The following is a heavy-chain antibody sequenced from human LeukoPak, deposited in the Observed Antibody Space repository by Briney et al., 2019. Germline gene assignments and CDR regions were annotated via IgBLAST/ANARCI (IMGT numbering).Heavy chain of an antibody. CDR3: ARDRPRVPLDYYYGMDV. CDR2: ISYDGSEK. D-gene: IGHD1-1*01. Sequence: PGGSLRLSCAASGFTFSAYVIHWVRQAPGKGLEGVAFISYDGSEKNYADSVKGRFTISRDNSKKTLFLQMNSLRTDDTAVYYCARDRPRVPLDYYYGMDVWGQGTTVTVSS. J-gene: IGHJ6*02. CDR1: GFTFSAYV. V-gene: IGHV3-30*01.